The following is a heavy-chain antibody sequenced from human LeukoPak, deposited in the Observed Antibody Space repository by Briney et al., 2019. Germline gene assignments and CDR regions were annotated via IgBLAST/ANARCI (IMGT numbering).Heavy chain of an antibody. D-gene: IGHD3-3*01. CDR2: IYYSGST. CDR3: ARGFVDSYYYGMDV. J-gene: IGHJ6*02. V-gene: IGHV4-39*07. Sequence: SETLSLTCTVSGGSISGSSYYWGWIRQPPGKGLEWIGSIYYSGSTYYNPSLKSRVTISVDKSKNQFSLKLSSVTAADTAVYYCARGFVDSYYYGMDVWGQGTTVTVSS. CDR1: GGSISGSSYY.